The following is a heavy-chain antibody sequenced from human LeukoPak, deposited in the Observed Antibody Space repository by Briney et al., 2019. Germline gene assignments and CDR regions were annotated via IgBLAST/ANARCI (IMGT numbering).Heavy chain of an antibody. J-gene: IGHJ3*02. Sequence: PSETLSLTCTVSGDPISSYYWSWIRQPPGKGLEWIGYIYYSGSTNYNPSLKSRVTISVGTSKNQFSLKLSSVTAADTAVYYCARGDSSGYYHAFDIWGQGTMVTVSS. V-gene: IGHV4-59*08. CDR2: IYYSGST. CDR1: GDPISSYY. D-gene: IGHD3-22*01. CDR3: ARGDSSGYYHAFDI.